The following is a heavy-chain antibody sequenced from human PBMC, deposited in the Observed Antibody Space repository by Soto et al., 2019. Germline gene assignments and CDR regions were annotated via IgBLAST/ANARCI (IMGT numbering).Heavy chain of an antibody. CDR3: AKDATGSGWLSDY. D-gene: IGHD3-22*01. CDR1: GFTFRIYA. CDR2: ISGNGGT. J-gene: IGHJ4*02. Sequence: SGGSLRLSCAASGFTFRIYAMSWVRQAPGKGLEWVSTISGNGGTSYADFVRGRFTISRDNSKNTLYLQMNSLRAEDTAVYYCAKDATGSGWLSDYWGQGTLLTVSS. V-gene: IGHV3-23*01.